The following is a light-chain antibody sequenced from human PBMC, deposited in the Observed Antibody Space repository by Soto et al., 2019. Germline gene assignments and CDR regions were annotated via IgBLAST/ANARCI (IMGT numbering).Light chain of an antibody. V-gene: IGLV2-14*03. J-gene: IGLJ1*01. CDR1: SSDVGGYNY. CDR2: DVT. Sequence: QSVLTQPASVSGSPGQSITISCTGTSSDVGGYNYVSWYQHHPGKAPKLIIYDVTSRPSGVSIRFSGSNSDNTASLTISGLQPEDEADYHCSSYTTSNTRQIVFGTGTKLTVL. CDR3: SSYTTSNTRQIV.